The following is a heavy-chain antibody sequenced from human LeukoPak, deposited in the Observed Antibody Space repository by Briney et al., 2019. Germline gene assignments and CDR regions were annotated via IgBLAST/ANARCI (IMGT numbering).Heavy chain of an antibody. V-gene: IGHV3-23*01. Sequence: PGGSLRLSCAASGFYFANYAMSWVRQAPGKGLEWVSATIGGGSPNTYHADSVKGRFTISRDNSKNTLYLQMNRLRAEDTAVYYCAKTPRTMVRGVIIFPHDRYYFDYWGQGTLVTVSS. CDR2: TIGGGSPNT. CDR1: GFYFANYA. J-gene: IGHJ4*02. D-gene: IGHD3-10*01. CDR3: AKTPRTMVRGVIIFPHDRYYFDY.